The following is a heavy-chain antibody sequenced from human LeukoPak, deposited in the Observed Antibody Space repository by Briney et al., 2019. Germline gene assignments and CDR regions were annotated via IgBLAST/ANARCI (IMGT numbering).Heavy chain of an antibody. J-gene: IGHJ3*02. Sequence: GGSLRLSCAASGFTFSSYSMNWVRQAPGKGLEWVSSISSSSSYIYYADSVKGRFTISRDNAKNSLYLQMNSLRAEDTAVYYCAQLWFGELFEVDAFDIWGQGTMVTVSS. CDR2: ISSSSSYI. CDR3: AQLWFGELFEVDAFDI. D-gene: IGHD3-10*01. V-gene: IGHV3-21*01. CDR1: GFTFSSYS.